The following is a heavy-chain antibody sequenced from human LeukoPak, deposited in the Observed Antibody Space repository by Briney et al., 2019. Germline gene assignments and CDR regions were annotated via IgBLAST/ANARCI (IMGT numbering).Heavy chain of an antibody. J-gene: IGHJ4*02. CDR2: IYHSGNT. CDR1: GGSISRGNW. V-gene: IGHV4-4*02. Sequence: PSGTLSLTCAVSGGSISRGNWWSWVRPPPGKGLEWIGEIYHSGNTNYNPSLESRVTISVDTSKNQFSLKLNSVTAADTAMYHCAGYIIPYTFGYWGQGTLVTVSS. CDR3: AGYIIPYTFGY. D-gene: IGHD3-16*01.